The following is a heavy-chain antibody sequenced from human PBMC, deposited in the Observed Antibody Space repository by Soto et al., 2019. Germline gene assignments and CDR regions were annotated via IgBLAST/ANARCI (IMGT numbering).Heavy chain of an antibody. CDR3: ARQGGYYYYGMDV. J-gene: IGHJ6*02. CDR2: IDPGDSNT. CDR1: GYSFNTYW. V-gene: IGHV5-10-1*03. Sequence: EVQLEQSGAEVKKPGESLTISCKTSGYSFNTYWISWVRQVPGKGLEWMGRIDPGDSNTNYSPFFQGHVTLSVDKSIGTAYLQWSSLKASDTATYYCARQGGYYYYGMDVWGQGTAVTVSS. D-gene: IGHD2-15*01.